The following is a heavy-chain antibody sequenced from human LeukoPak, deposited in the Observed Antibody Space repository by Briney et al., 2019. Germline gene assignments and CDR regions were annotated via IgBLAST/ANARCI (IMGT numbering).Heavy chain of an antibody. J-gene: IGHJ4*02. CDR3: ARDGSGYYDTSGYRN. V-gene: IGHV4-61*02. CDR2: IYTSGST. Sequence: PSETLSLTCTVSGGSISSGSYYWSWIRQPAGKGLEWIGRIYTSGSTNYNPSLESRVIISLDTSKNQFSLKLSSVTAADTAVYYCARDGSGYYDTSGYRNWGQGTLVTVSS. D-gene: IGHD3-22*01. CDR1: GGSISSGSYY.